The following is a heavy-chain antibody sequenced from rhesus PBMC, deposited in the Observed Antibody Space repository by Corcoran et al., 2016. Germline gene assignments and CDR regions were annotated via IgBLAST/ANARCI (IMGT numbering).Heavy chain of an antibody. Sequence: QVQLQESGPGVVKPSETLSLTRAVSGGSISSGYDWSWIRQPPGKGLEWIGYIYGSSGSTNYNPSLKNRVTISKDASKNQFSLKLSSVTAADSAVYYCARGHHYYSGSYSFDFWGQGLRVTVSS. CDR1: GGSISSGYD. CDR2: IYGSSGST. CDR3: ARGHHYYSGSYSFDF. D-gene: IGHD3-16*01. V-gene: IGHV4-76*01. J-gene: IGHJ3*01.